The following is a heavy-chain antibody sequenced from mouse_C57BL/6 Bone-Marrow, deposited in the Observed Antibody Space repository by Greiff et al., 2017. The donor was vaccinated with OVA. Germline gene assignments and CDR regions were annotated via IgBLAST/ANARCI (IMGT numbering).Heavy chain of an antibody. CDR3: ARGPYYYGSLFGY. CDR1: GYSITSGYY. CDR2: ISYDGSN. V-gene: IGHV3-6*01. J-gene: IGHJ2*01. Sequence: EVQLVESGPGLVKPSQSLSLTCSVSGYSITSGYYWNLIRQSPGNKLEWMGYISYDGSNNYNPSLKNRITITRDTSKNQFFLKLNSVTTEDTATYYGARGPYYYGSLFGYWGRGTALTVSA. D-gene: IGHD1-1*01.